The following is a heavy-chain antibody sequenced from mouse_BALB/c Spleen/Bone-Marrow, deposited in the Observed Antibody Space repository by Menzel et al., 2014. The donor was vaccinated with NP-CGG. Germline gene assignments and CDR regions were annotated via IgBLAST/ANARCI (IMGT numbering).Heavy chain of an antibody. Sequence: VQLQQSGPELEKPGASVKISCKASGYSFTGYNMNWVKQNNGKSLEWIGNTDPYYGGISYNQKSKGKATLTVDKSSNTAYMQLKSLTSEDSAIYYCAISIEYRPLVYWGQGTLVTVSA. J-gene: IGHJ3*01. D-gene: IGHD2-14*01. CDR1: GYSFTGYN. V-gene: IGHV1-39*01. CDR2: TDPYYGGI. CDR3: AISIEYRPLVY.